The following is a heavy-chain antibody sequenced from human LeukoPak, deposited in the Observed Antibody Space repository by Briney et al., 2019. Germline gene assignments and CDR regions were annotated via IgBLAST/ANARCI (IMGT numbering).Heavy chain of an antibody. CDR3: ARRVCSCWYVFDY. CDR1: GYTFTSYA. Sequence: GSVRVSCKDSGYTFTSYAMHWVGQAPGKRIERMGWIKAGKGNTKYAQKFQGRVTITRDTSASTAYMELSSLRSDDTAVYYCARRVCSCWYVFDYWGQGALVTVSS. V-gene: IGHV1-3*01. J-gene: IGHJ4*02. D-gene: IGHD6-19*01. CDR2: IKAGKGNT.